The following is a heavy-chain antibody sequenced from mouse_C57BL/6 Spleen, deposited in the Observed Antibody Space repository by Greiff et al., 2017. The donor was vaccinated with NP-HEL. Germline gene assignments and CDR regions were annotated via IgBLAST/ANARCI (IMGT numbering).Heavy chain of an antibody. CDR2: IYPSDSET. CDR3: ARDSSGYVGAMDD. Sequence: QVQLQQPGAELVRPGSSVKLSCKASGYTFTSYWMDWVKQRPGQGLEWIGNIYPSDSETHYNQKFKDKATLTVDKSSSTAYMQLSSLTSEDSAVYYGARDSSGYVGAMDDWGQGTSVTVSS. D-gene: IGHD3-2*02. CDR1: GYTFTSYW. J-gene: IGHJ4*01. V-gene: IGHV1-61*01.